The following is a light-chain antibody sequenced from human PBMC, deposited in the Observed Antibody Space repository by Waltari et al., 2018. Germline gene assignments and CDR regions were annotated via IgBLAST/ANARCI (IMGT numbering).Light chain of an antibody. CDR1: HSIDSY. CDR3: QQRSNWPPT. CDR2: DAS. J-gene: IGKJ5*01. V-gene: IGKV3-11*01. Sequence: EIVLTQSPATLSLSPGERATLSCRARHSIDSYLAWYLQKPGQAPRLLIFDASNRATGIPARFSGSGFGTDFTLTISSLEPEDFGVYYCQQRSNWPPTFGQGTRLEIK.